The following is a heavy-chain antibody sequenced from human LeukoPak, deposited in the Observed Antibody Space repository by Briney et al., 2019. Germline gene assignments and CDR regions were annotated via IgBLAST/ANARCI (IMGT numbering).Heavy chain of an antibody. CDR1: GFTSSDYT. CDR2: ISVSDGST. D-gene: IGHD2-2*01. J-gene: IGHJ4*02. Sequence: PGGSLRLSCAASGFTSSDYTMSWVRQAPGKGLEWVSGISVSDGSTYYADSVKGRFTMSRDNSNNMLFLQMNSLRAEDTAVYYCAKDRYCSSTNCPYDYWGQGTLVAVSS. CDR3: AKDRYCSSTNCPYDY. V-gene: IGHV3-23*01.